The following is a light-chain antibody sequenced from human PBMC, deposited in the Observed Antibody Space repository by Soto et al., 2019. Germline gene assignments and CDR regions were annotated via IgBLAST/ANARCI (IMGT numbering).Light chain of an antibody. CDR1: QSVSSN. J-gene: IGKJ1*01. CDR3: EQYNNWWT. Sequence: EIVLTQSPATLSVSPGERATLSCRASQSVSSNLAWYQQKPGQAPRILIYGASTRATGIPARFSGSWSGTEFTPTITILQSGDFAVYYCEQYNNWWTFGQGTKVEIK. V-gene: IGKV3-15*01. CDR2: GAS.